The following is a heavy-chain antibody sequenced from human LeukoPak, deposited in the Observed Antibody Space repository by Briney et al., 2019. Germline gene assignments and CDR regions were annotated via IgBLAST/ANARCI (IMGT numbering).Heavy chain of an antibody. D-gene: IGHD2-21*01. V-gene: IGHV4-39*02. CDR1: GGSISSSSYY. Sequence: SETLSLTCTVSGGSISSSSYYWGWIRQPPGKGLEWIGSIYYSGSTYYNPSLKSRVTISVDTSKNQFSLKLSSVTAADTAVYYCARDPQNGGEIRAHYFDYWGQGTLVTVSS. CDR3: ARDPQNGGEIRAHYFDY. CDR2: IYYSGST. J-gene: IGHJ4*02.